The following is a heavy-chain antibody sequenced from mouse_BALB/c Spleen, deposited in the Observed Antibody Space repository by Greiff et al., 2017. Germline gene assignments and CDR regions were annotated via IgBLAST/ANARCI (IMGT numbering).Heavy chain of an antibody. CDR2: IDPANGNT. J-gene: IGHJ3*01. V-gene: IGHV14-3*02. Sequence: VQLKESGAELLKPGASVKLSCIASGFNIKDTYMHWVKQRPEQGLEWIGRIDPANGNTKYDPKFQGKATITADTSSNTAYLQLSSLTSEDSAIYFCARTTMITTAWFAYWGQGTLVTVSA. D-gene: IGHD2-4*01. CDR3: ARTTMITTAWFAY. CDR1: GFNIKDTY.